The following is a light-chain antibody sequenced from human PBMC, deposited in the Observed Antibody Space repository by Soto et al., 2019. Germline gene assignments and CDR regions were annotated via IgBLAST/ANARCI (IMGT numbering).Light chain of an antibody. Sequence: EILMTQSPVTLSVSPGERVTLSCRASQSVSDNLAWYQQKPGQAPSLVIYGAFTRATGVPARFSGAGSATEFTLTISSLQSEDFALYYWPQYNDWPLTFGQGTKVE. J-gene: IGKJ1*01. CDR3: PQYNDWPLT. V-gene: IGKV3-15*01. CDR1: QSVSDN. CDR2: GAF.